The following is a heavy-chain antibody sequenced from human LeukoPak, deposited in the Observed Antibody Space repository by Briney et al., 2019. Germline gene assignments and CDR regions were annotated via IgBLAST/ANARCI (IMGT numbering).Heavy chain of an antibody. CDR1: GDSISGPY. J-gene: IGHJ4*02. Sequence: SETLSLTCNVSGDSISGPYWNWVRQSPGRGLEWIGYTHYTGETNYNPSLKSRLTMSVDTSNNQVYLRLSSVTAADTAVYYCGRNLGSGSDHWGQGTLVTVSS. CDR2: THYTGET. CDR3: GRNLGSGSDH. V-gene: IGHV4-59*11. D-gene: IGHD3-10*01.